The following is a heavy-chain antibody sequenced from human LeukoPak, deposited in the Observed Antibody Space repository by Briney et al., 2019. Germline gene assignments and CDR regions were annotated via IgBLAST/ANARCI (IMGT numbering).Heavy chain of an antibody. Sequence: ASVKVSCKASGYTFTGYYMHWVRQAPGQGLEWMGWINPNSGGTNYAQKFQGWVTMTRDTSISTAYMELSRLRSDDTAVYYCARDGGGWYGDTYSGRAVGAKGPRSPSP. CDR3: ARDGGGWYGDTYSGRAV. D-gene: IGHD6-19*01. V-gene: IGHV1-2*04. CDR1: GYTFTGYY. CDR2: INPNSGGT. J-gene: IGHJ6*02.